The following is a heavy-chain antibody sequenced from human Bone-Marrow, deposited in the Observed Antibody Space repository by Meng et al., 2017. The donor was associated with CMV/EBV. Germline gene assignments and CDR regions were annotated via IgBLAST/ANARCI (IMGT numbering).Heavy chain of an antibody. CDR3: ARLCSSTSCPVDY. V-gene: IGHV1-69*10. CDR2: IIPILGIA. CDR1: GGTFSSYA. J-gene: IGHJ4*02. D-gene: IGHD2-2*01. Sequence: SVKVSCKASGGTFSSYAISWVRQAPGQGLEWMGGIIPILGIANYAQKFQGRVTITTDESTSTAYMELSSLRSEDTAVYYCARLCSSTSCPVDYWGQGTLATVSS.